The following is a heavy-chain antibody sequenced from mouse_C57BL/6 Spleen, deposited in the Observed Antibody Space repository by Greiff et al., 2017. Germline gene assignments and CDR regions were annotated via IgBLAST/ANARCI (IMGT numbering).Heavy chain of an antibody. Sequence: VQLQQSGAELVRPGTSVKVSCKASGYAFTNYLIEWVKQRPGQGLEWIGVINPGSGGTNYNEKFKGKATLTADKSSSTAYMQLSSLTSDDSAVYYCARDYYGSDYWGQGTTLTVSS. V-gene: IGHV1-54*01. CDR1: GYAFTNYL. CDR3: ARDYYGSDY. D-gene: IGHD1-1*01. CDR2: INPGSGGT. J-gene: IGHJ2*01.